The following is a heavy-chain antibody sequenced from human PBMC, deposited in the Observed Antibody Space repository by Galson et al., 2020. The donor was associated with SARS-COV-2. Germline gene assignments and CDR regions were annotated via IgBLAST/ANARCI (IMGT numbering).Heavy chain of an antibody. V-gene: IGHV3-43*01. D-gene: IGHD5-12*01. CDR1: GFTFEDYT. J-gene: IGHJ4*02. CDR3: SRSRGYSDSHDF. CDR2: ISWDGGHS. Sequence: GESLKISCAASGFTFEDYTMHWVRQSPGKSLEWVSLISWDGGHSFYADSVKGRFTVSRDNSRSSLYLQMNSLTSEDTALYYCSRSRGYSDSHDFWGQGTQVTVSS.